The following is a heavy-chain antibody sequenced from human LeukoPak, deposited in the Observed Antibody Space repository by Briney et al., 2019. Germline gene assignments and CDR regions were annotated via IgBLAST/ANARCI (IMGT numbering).Heavy chain of an antibody. J-gene: IGHJ4*02. Sequence: GGSLRLSCAAPGFTFSSYWMSWVRQAPGKGLEWVSYITSSSSTIYYADSVKGRFTISKDNAKNSLYLQMNSLRAEDTAVYYCAVQGDYVWGSYLSPQDYWGQGTLVTVSS. V-gene: IGHV3-48*04. CDR2: ITSSSSTI. CDR1: GFTFSSYW. CDR3: AVQGDYVWGSYLSPQDY. D-gene: IGHD3-16*01.